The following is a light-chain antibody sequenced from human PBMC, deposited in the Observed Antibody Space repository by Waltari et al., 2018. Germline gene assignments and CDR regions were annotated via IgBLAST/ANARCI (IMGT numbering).Light chain of an antibody. CDR3: QQVNSFPLT. CDR2: FAS. Sequence: DIQMTQSPSSVSASVGDRVTITCRASQGISGWLAWYQQKPGKAPRLLIYFASRLQSGVPSRFSGSGSGTDFTLTISSLQPEDFANYCQQVNSFPLTFGGGTKVEI. V-gene: IGKV1-12*01. CDR1: QGISGW. J-gene: IGKJ4*01.